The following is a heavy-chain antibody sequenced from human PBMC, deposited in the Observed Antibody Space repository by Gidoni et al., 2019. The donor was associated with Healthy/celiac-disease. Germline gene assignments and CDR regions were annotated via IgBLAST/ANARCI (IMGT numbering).Heavy chain of an antibody. J-gene: IGHJ4*02. V-gene: IGHV3-11*06. D-gene: IGHD5-18*01. CDR2: ISSSSSYT. CDR3: ARTSGYSYGFYFDY. CDR1: GFTFSDYY. Sequence: QVQLVESGGGLVKPGGSLSLSCAASGFTFSDYYMSWIRQAPGKGLEWVSYISSSSSYTNYADSVKGRFTISRDNAKNSLYLQMNSLRAEDTAVYYCARTSGYSYGFYFDYWGQGTLVTVSS.